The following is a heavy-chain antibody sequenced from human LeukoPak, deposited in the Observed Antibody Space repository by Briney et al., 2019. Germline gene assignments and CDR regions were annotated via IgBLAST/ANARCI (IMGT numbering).Heavy chain of an antibody. V-gene: IGHV3-7*01. CDR2: IKGDGSEK. Sequence: PGGSLRLSCAAPRFTFSNQWMSSVRQTPGKGLELVANIKGDGSEKYYVDSVRGRFTISRDNARNSLYLQMNSLRAEDTAVYYCASGRQRGYWGQGTLVTVSS. D-gene: IGHD6-25*01. CDR1: RFTFSNQW. J-gene: IGHJ4*02. CDR3: ASGRQRGY.